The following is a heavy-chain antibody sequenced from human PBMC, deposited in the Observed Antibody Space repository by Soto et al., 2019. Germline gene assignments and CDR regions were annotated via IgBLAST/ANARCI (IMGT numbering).Heavy chain of an antibody. Sequence: GGSLRLSCAASGFTFSSYGMHWVRQAPGKGLEWVAVISYDGSNKYYADSVKGRFTISRDNSKNTLYLQMNSLRAEDTAVYYCAKDGVSTEGKQPERYCTNGVCSVSQFNWFDPWGQGTLVTVSS. CDR3: AKDGVSTEGKQPERYCTNGVCSVSQFNWFDP. CDR2: ISYDGSNK. J-gene: IGHJ5*02. D-gene: IGHD2-8*01. V-gene: IGHV3-30*18. CDR1: GFTFSSYG.